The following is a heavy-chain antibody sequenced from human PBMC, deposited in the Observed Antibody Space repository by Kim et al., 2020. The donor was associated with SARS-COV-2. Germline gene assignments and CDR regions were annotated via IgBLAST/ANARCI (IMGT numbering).Heavy chain of an antibody. CDR1: GGSFSGYY. J-gene: IGHJ5*02. V-gene: IGHV4-34*01. D-gene: IGHD3-10*01. CDR3: ARGVTYYYGSGSYTKGSWFDP. CDR2: INHSGST. Sequence: SETLSLTCAVYGGSFSGYYWSWIRQPPGKGLEWIGEINHSGSTNYNPSLKSRVTISVDTSKNQFSLKLSSVTAADTAVYYCARGVTYYYGSGSYTKGSWFDPWGQGTLVTVSS.